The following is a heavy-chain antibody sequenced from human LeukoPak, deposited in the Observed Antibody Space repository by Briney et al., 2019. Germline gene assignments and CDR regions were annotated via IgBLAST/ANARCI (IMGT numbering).Heavy chain of an antibody. Sequence: GGSLRLSCAASGFTFSSYEMNWVRQAPGKGLEWVSYISSSGSTIYYADSVKGRFTISRDNAKNSLYLQMNSLTADDTAVYYCARDPYSGTYSPGVYYYYMDVWGKGTTVTVSS. CDR2: ISSSGSTI. V-gene: IGHV3-48*03. D-gene: IGHD1-26*01. CDR3: ARDPYSGTYSPGVYYYYMDV. CDR1: GFTFSSYE. J-gene: IGHJ6*03.